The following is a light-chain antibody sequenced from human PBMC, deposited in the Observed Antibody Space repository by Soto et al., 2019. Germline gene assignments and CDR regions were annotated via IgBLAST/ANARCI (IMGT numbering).Light chain of an antibody. J-gene: IGKJ2*01. CDR2: DAS. CDR1: QSVSSY. Sequence: EIVLTQSPATLSLSPGERATLSCRASQSVSSYLAWYQQRPGQAPRLLIYDASNRATGISARFSGSVSGTDFTLTISSLEPEDFAVYYCQQRSNWPTFGQGTKLEIK. CDR3: QQRSNWPT. V-gene: IGKV3-11*01.